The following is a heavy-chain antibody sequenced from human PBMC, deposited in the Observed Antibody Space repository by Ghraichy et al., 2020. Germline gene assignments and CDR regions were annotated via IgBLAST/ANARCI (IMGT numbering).Heavy chain of an antibody. J-gene: IGHJ3*01. CDR3: ARDLPSGLAEATFVPFDV. CDR1: GYHFSDYG. D-gene: IGHD2/OR15-2a*01. Sequence: ASVKVSCKASGYHFSDYGISWVRQAPGQGLEWLAWISPNTGNTDYARGLRGKIILSTETSTDTAYMEVRSLESADTAVYYCARDLPSGLAEATFVPFDVWGLGTMVTVSS. CDR2: ISPNTGNT. V-gene: IGHV1-18*04.